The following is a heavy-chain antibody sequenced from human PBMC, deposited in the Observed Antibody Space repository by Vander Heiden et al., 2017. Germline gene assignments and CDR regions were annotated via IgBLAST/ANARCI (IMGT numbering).Heavy chain of an antibody. Sequence: VQLVESGGGVVQPGRSLRLSCAASGFTFSSYGMHWVRQAPGKGLEWVAVIWYDGSNKYYADSVKGRFTISRDNSKNTLYLQMNSLRAEDTAVYYCARDPDEIVVVTAIPYYFDYWGQGTLVTVSS. CDR3: ARDPDEIVVVTAIPYYFDY. CDR2: IWYDGSNK. CDR1: GFTFSSYG. J-gene: IGHJ4*02. D-gene: IGHD2-21*02. V-gene: IGHV3-33*01.